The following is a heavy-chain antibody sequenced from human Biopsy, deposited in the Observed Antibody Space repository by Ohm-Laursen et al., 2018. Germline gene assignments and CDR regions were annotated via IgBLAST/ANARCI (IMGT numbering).Heavy chain of an antibody. CDR2: IYYRGNT. V-gene: IGHV4-39*01. Sequence: SETLSLTCTVSGGSISSNYYYWGWIRQPPGKGLEWIGSIYYRGNTTYNPSLKSRVTISVDTSKNHFSLKLSSATAADKAVFYCARHGSQGYCTGGSCVDYWGQGALVTVSS. CDR3: ARHGSQGYCTGGSCVDY. CDR1: GGSISSNYYY. D-gene: IGHD2-15*01. J-gene: IGHJ4*02.